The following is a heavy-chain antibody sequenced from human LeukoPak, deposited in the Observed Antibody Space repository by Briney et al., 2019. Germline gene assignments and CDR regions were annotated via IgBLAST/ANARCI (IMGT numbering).Heavy chain of an antibody. CDR3: ARGYCSGGTCYSWTFDP. V-gene: IGHV3-48*03. D-gene: IGHD2-15*01. CDR2: ISSSGSTI. J-gene: IGHJ5*02. CDR1: GFTFSSYE. Sequence: PGGSLRLSCAASGFTFSSYEMNWVRQAPGKGLGWVSYISSSGSTIYYADSVKGRFTISRDNAKNSLYLQMNSLRAEDTAVYYCARGYCSGGTCYSWTFDPWGQGTLVTVSS.